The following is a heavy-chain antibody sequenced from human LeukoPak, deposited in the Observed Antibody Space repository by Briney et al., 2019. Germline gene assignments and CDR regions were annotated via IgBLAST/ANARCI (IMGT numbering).Heavy chain of an antibody. Sequence: GGSLRLSCAASGFTFSSYGMHWVRQAPGKGLEWVAVISYDGSNKYYADSVKGRFTISRDNSKNTLYLQMNSLRAEDTAVYYCAKGPRSSWSLNWFDPWGQGTLVTVSS. CDR2: ISYDGSNK. CDR1: GFTFSSYG. V-gene: IGHV3-30*18. CDR3: AKGPRSSWSLNWFDP. J-gene: IGHJ5*02. D-gene: IGHD6-13*01.